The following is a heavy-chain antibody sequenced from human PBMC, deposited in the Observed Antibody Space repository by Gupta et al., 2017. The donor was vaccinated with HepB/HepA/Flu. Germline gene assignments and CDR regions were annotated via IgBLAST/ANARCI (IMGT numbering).Heavy chain of an antibody. Sequence: QVQLQESGPGLVKPSGTLSLTCAVSGGSISSSNWWSWVRQPPGKGLEWIGEIYHSGSTNYNPSLKSRVTISVDKSKNQFSLKLSSVTAADTAVYYCATLWPMVRGVIPDLYGMDVWGQGTTVTVSS. CDR3: ATLWPMVRGVIPDLYGMDV. CDR2: IYHSGST. J-gene: IGHJ6*02. V-gene: IGHV4-4*02. D-gene: IGHD3-10*01. CDR1: GGSISSSNW.